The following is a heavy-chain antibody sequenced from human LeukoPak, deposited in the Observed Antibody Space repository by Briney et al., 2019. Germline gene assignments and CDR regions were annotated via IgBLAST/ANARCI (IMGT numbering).Heavy chain of an antibody. J-gene: IGHJ4*02. V-gene: IGHV4-39*06. Sequence: MSSETLSLTCTVSGGSISSGPYYWGWIRQPPGKGLEWIGNIYYGENTYYNPSLKSRVTISVDTSKNQFPLKLSSVTAADTAVYYCARRVFVYNWNYGSGSYFYYFDYWGQGTLVTVSS. CDR1: GGSISSGPYY. D-gene: IGHD3-10*01. CDR2: IYYGENT. CDR3: ARRVFVYNWNYGSGSYFYYFDY.